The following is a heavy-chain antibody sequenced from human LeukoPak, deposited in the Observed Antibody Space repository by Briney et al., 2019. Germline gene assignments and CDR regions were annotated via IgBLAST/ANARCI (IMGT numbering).Heavy chain of an antibody. V-gene: IGHV3-21*01. CDR1: GFTFATYA. J-gene: IGHJ4*02. CDR3: ARFFTHSSGYSYGPNFDY. D-gene: IGHD5-18*01. CDR2: IISSSSYT. Sequence: GGSLRLSCAPSGFTFATYAMGWVRQAPGKGLEWGSSIISSSSYTYYAATENARFTISRNNANNTLYLQMNSLRADDTAVYYCARFFTHSSGYSYGPNFDYQGQVILVT.